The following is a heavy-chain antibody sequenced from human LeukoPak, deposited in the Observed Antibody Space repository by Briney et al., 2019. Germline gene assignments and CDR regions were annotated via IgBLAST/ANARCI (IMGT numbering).Heavy chain of an antibody. CDR1: GFTFGSYV. D-gene: IGHD3-10*01. CDR2: ISGSGDST. V-gene: IGHV3-23*01. CDR3: ARDRGLWFGEFDAFDI. J-gene: IGHJ3*02. Sequence: GGSLRLSCAASGFTFGSYVMSWVRQAPGKGLEWVSAISGSGDSTYYADSVRGRFTISRDNSKNTLYLQMNSLRAEDTAVYYCARDRGLWFGEFDAFDIWGQGTMVTVSS.